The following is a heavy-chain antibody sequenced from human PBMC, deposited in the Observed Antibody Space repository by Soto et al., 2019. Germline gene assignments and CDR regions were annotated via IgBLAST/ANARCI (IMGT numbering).Heavy chain of an antibody. V-gene: IGHV4-59*12. CDR3: ASRSSYYDSSGYYSFDY. D-gene: IGHD3-22*01. Sequence: PSETLSLTCTVSGGSISSYYWTWIRQPPGKGLEWLGDISDSGNTNYNPSLKSRVTISIDTSKNQFSLKLCSVTAADTAVYYCASRSSYYDSSGYYSFDYWGQGTLVTVSS. J-gene: IGHJ4*02. CDR2: ISDSGNT. CDR1: GGSISSYY.